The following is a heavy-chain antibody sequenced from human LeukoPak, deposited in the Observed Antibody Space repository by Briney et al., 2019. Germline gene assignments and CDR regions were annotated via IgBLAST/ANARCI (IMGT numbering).Heavy chain of an antibody. CDR2: INPNSGGT. J-gene: IGHJ4*02. D-gene: IGHD3-3*01. CDR3: ARARYYDFWSGYYNPDY. CDR1: GYTFTGSY. Sequence: GASVKVSCKASGYTFTGSYMHWVRQAPGQGLEWMGWINPNSGGTNYAQKFQGRVTMTRDTSISTAYMELSRLRSDDTAVYYCARARYYDFWSGYYNPDYWGQGTLVTVSS. V-gene: IGHV1-2*02.